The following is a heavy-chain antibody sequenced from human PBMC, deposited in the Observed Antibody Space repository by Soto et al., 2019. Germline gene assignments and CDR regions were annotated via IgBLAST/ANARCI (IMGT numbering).Heavy chain of an antibody. CDR2: ISAYNGNT. D-gene: IGHD3-3*01. Sequence: ASVKVSCKASGYTFTSYGISWVRQAPGQGLEWMGWISAYNGNTNYAQKLQGRVTMTTDTSTSTAYMELRSLRSDDTAVYYCARIPEGYDFWSGYSHRRYYYYYMDGWGKGTTVTVSS. V-gene: IGHV1-18*01. CDR1: GYTFTSYG. CDR3: ARIPEGYDFWSGYSHRRYYYYYMDG. J-gene: IGHJ6*03.